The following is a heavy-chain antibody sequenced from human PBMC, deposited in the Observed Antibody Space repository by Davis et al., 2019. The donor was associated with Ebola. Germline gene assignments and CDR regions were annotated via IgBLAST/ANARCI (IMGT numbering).Heavy chain of an antibody. J-gene: IGHJ4*02. D-gene: IGHD3-10*01. CDR2: IIEVEGTT. Sequence: PGGSLRLSCPPPGSSFITIWSPWARQIPGKGLVWFPRIIEVEGTTPYADSVKGRSTTSRTNAKNSLIQQMNSLRTEDTAFYYCAKGYYGSGSYGVDYWGQGTLVTVSS. CDR3: AKGYYGSGSYGVDY. V-gene: IGHV3-74*01. CDR1: GSSFITIW.